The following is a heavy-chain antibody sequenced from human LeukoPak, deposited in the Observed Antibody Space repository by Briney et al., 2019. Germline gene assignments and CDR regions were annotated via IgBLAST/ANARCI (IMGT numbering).Heavy chain of an antibody. CDR1: GFTFDDYG. D-gene: IGHD5-18*01. J-gene: IGHJ4*02. CDR3: TKASGYSSGAVDY. V-gene: IGHV3-9*03. Sequence: GRSLRLSCAASGFTFDDYGMHWVRRAPGKGLEWVSGISWNSGSIGYADSVKGRFTISRDNAKSTLYLQMNSLRADDMALYYCTKASGYSSGAVDYWGQGTLVTVSS. CDR2: ISWNSGSI.